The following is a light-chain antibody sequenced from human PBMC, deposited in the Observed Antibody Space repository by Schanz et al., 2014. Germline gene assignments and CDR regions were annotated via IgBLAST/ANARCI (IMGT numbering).Light chain of an antibody. V-gene: IGKV2-28*01. Sequence: DIVMTQSPLSLPVTPGEPASISCRSSQSLLHSNGYNYLDWYLQKPGQSPQLLIYLGSNRASGVPDRFSGSGSGTYFTLKISRVEAEDVGVYYCMQALQIPFTCAPGTKVHIK. CDR2: LGS. J-gene: IGKJ3*01. CDR1: QSLLHSNGYNY. CDR3: MQALQIPFT.